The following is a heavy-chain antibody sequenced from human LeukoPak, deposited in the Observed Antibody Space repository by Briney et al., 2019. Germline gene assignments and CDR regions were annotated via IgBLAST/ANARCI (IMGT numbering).Heavy chain of an antibody. D-gene: IGHD2-15*01. CDR2: SADKSYGYTT. CDR3: VRAGGTRGYDI. Sequence: GGSPRLSCAVSGFVFSDHRMDWVRQGPGKVPEWVARSADKSYGYTTEYAASVKGRFTISRSGSENSLYLQMTRLKTDDTAMYYCVRAGGTRGYDIWGQGTKVTVSS. CDR1: GFVFSDHR. J-gene: IGHJ3*02. V-gene: IGHV3-72*01.